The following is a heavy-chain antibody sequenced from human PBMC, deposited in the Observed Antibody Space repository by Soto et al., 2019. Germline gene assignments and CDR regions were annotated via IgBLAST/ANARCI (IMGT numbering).Heavy chain of an antibody. V-gene: IGHV4-39*02. J-gene: IGHJ5*02. Sequence: SETLSLTCTVSGGSIATSSYFWAWIRRPPGKGLEWIGSIDYRGTIYNNPSLKSRVTISVDTSKNHFSLKLDSVTAADTALYYCLRRAPEGFDPWGQGTPVTVSS. CDR3: LRRAPEGFDP. CDR2: IDYRGTI. CDR1: GGSIATSSYF.